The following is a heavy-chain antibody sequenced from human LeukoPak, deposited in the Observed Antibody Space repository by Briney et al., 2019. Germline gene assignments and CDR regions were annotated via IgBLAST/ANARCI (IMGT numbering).Heavy chain of an antibody. CDR1: GGCISSGCYY. CDR3: ARDSMNSYSYYMDV. Sequence: TLSLTCTVSGGCISSGCYYCSWIRQHPRKVLEWIGYIYYSGSTYYNPSLKSRVTFSIDTSKNQFSLKLSSVTAADTAVYYCARDSMNSYSYYMDVWGKGTTVTVSS. J-gene: IGHJ6*03. V-gene: IGHV4-31*03. CDR2: IYYSGST.